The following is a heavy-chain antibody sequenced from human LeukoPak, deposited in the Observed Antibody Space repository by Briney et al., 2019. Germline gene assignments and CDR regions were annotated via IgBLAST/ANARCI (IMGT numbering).Heavy chain of an antibody. J-gene: IGHJ4*02. D-gene: IGHD3-22*01. V-gene: IGHV3-53*05. CDR2: IYSGGST. CDR3: AREPTPSYDSSGPFDY. CDR1: GFTVSSNY. Sequence: PGGSLRLSCAASGFTVSSNYMSWVRQAPGKGLEWVSVIYSGGSTYYADSVKGRFTISRDNSKNTLYLQMNSLRAEDTAVYYCAREPTPSYDSSGPFDYWGQGTLVTVSS.